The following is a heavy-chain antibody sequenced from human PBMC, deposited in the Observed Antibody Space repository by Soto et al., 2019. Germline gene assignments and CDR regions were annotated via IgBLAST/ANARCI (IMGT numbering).Heavy chain of an antibody. Sequence: QVQLVESGGALVKPGGSLRLSCAASGFTSWDYDMSWIRQAPGKGLEWVSYISRSGNTMYYGDYVKGRFTISRDHAENSVFLQMISLRAEDTAVYYCVREGRSSTSCNTGCAFDIWGQGKMVTVSS. D-gene: IGHD2-2*02. V-gene: IGHV3-11*01. CDR2: ISRSGNTM. CDR1: GFTSWDYD. CDR3: VREGRSSTSCNTGCAFDI. J-gene: IGHJ3*02.